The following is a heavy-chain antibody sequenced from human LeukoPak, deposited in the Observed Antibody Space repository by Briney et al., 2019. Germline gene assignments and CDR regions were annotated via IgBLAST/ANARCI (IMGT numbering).Heavy chain of an antibody. CDR3: ARLAAGTRIVLDP. J-gene: IGHJ5*02. D-gene: IGHD6-13*01. CDR1: GYTFTGYY. Sequence: ASVKVSCKASGYTFTGYYMHWVRQAPGQGLEWMGWINPNSGGTNHAQKFQGRVTMTRDTSISTAYMELSRLRSDDTAVYYCARLAAGTRIVLDPWGQGTLVTVSS. CDR2: INPNSGGT. V-gene: IGHV1-2*02.